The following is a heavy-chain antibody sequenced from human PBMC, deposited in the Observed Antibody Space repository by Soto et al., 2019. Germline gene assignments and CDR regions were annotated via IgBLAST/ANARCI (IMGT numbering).Heavy chain of an antibody. CDR2: MNPNSGNT. CDR1: GYTFTTYD. CDR3: ARDRGYCSGGSCYLGWFDP. Sequence: QVQLVQSGAEVKRPGASVKVSCKASGYTFTTYDINWVRQATGQGLEWMGWMNPNSGNTGYAQKFQGRVTMTRNTYISTAYMELSSLRSEDTAVYYCARDRGYCSGGSCYLGWFDPWGQGTLVTVSS. D-gene: IGHD2-15*01. V-gene: IGHV1-8*01. J-gene: IGHJ5*02.